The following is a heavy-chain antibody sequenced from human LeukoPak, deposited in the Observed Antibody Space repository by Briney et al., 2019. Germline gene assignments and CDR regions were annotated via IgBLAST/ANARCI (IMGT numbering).Heavy chain of an antibody. J-gene: IGHJ6*02. CDR1: GFTVSSNY. CDR3: ARGVDDSSGYSHYYYYGMDV. Sequence: AGGSLRLSCAASGFTVSSNYMSWVRQAPGKGLEWVSVIYSGGSTYYADSVKGRFTISRDNSKNTLYLQMSSLRAEDTAVYYCARGVDDSSGYSHYYYYGMDVWGQGTTVTVSS. D-gene: IGHD3-22*01. CDR2: IYSGGST. V-gene: IGHV3-66*01.